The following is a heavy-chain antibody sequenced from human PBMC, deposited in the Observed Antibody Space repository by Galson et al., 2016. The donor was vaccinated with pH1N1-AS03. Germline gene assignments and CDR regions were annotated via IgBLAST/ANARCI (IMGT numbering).Heavy chain of an antibody. Sequence: SLRLSCVASGFTVSTYDMHWVRQSAGGGLEWVSLIAAVGTTEYAGSVKGRFTIFRDNVKNSLYLQMNNLRAEDTALYYCAVWGYISNTHGLDVWGKGTTVTVSS. D-gene: IGHD5-18*01. CDR2: IAAVGTT. J-gene: IGHJ6*04. CDR3: AVWGYISNTHGLDV. V-gene: IGHV3-13*01. CDR1: GFTVSTYD.